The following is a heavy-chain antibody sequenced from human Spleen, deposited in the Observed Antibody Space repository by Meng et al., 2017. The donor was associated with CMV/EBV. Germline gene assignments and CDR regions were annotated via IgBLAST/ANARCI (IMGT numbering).Heavy chain of an antibody. CDR3: ATEPRPIYSSSPGNGNY. Sequence: SETLSLTCTVSGGSISSSSYYWGWIRQPPGKGLEWIGSIYYSGSTYYNPSLKSRVTISVDTSKNQFSLKLSSVTAADTAVYYCATEPRPIYSSSPGNGNYWGQGTLVTVSS. D-gene: IGHD6-6*01. V-gene: IGHV4-39*07. J-gene: IGHJ4*02. CDR2: IYYSGST. CDR1: GGSISSSSYY.